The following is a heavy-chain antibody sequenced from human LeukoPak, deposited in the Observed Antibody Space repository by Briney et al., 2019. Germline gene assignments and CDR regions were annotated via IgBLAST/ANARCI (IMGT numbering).Heavy chain of an antibody. J-gene: IGHJ6*02. CDR1: GYTFTSYD. Sequence: GASVKVSCKASGYTFTSYDINWVGQATGQGREWMGWMNPNSGKTGYVQKFQARFTMTRNTSISTAYMELSSLRSEDTAVYYCARPLDTGYYYGMDVWGQGTTVTVSS. D-gene: IGHD3-22*01. CDR2: MNPNSGKT. CDR3: ARPLDTGYYYGMDV. V-gene: IGHV1-8*01.